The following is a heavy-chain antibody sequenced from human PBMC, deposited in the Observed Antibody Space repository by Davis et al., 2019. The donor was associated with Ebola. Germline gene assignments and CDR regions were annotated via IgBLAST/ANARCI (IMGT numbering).Heavy chain of an antibody. J-gene: IGHJ6*02. CDR2: IYYSGNT. V-gene: IGHV4-61*08. CDR3: ARDHNIGGYYYYGMDV. CDR1: GGSISSGGYY. Sequence: MPSETLSLTCTVSGGSISSGGYYWSWIRQHPGKGLEWIAYIYYSGNTNYSPSLKSRVTISVDTSKNQFSLKLSSVTAADTAVYYCARDHNIGGYYYYGMDVWGQGTTVTVSS. D-gene: IGHD3-10*01.